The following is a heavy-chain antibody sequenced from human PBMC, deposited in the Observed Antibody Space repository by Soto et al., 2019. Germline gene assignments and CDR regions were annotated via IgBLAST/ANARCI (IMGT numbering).Heavy chain of an antibody. Sequence: QVQLQESGPGLVKPSQTLSLTCTVSGGSISSGDYYWSWIRQPPGKGLEWIGYIYYSGSTYYNPALKSRVTISVDTSKNQFSLKLSSVTAADTAVYYCARDRAFYSSSWYLDYWGQGTLVTVSS. CDR3: ARDRAFYSSSWYLDY. CDR1: GGSISSGDYY. CDR2: IYYSGST. V-gene: IGHV4-30-4*01. J-gene: IGHJ4*02. D-gene: IGHD6-13*01.